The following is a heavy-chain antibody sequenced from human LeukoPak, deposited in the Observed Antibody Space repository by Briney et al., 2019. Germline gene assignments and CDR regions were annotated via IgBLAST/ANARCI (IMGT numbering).Heavy chain of an antibody. D-gene: IGHD6-19*01. Sequence: GGSLRLSCAASGFTFNRFWMHWVRQAPGKGLVWVSRIISDGSSTNYADSVKGRFTISRDNAKNTLYLQMNSLRTEDTALYYCAREDVDITVATSGAFDIWGQGTMVTVSS. J-gene: IGHJ3*02. CDR3: AREDVDITVATSGAFDI. CDR2: IISDGSST. CDR1: GFTFNRFW. V-gene: IGHV3-74*01.